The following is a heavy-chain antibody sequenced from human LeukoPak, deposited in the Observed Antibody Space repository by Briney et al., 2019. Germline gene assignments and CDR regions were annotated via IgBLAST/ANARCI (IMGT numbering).Heavy chain of an antibody. Sequence: GGSLRLSRAASGFTFDDYGMSWVRQAPGKGLEWVSGINWNGGSTGYADSVKGRFTISRDNAKNSLYLQMNSLRAEDTALYYCARRSSSSSFDYWGQGTLVTVSS. CDR3: ARRSSSSSFDY. V-gene: IGHV3-20*04. CDR1: GFTFDDYG. D-gene: IGHD6-6*01. CDR2: INWNGGST. J-gene: IGHJ4*02.